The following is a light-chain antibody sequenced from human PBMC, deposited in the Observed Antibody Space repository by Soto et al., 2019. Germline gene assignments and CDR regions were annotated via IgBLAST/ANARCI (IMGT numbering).Light chain of an antibody. V-gene: IGKV1-39*01. J-gene: IGKJ2*01. Sequence: IQMTQSPSSLSASVGDSVTVTCRASQSINIYLNWYQQKPGKASTLLIYGASSLQSGVPSRFTGGGSRTDFTLTISSLQPEDFATYYCQQSYRSPYTCGRGTKLEIK. CDR3: QQSYRSPYT. CDR1: QSINIY. CDR2: GAS.